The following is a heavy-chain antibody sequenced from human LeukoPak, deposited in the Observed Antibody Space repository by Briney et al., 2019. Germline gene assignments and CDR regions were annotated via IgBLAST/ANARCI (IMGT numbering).Heavy chain of an antibody. V-gene: IGHV4-34*01. CDR2: INHSGST. Sequence: KPSETLSLTCAVYGGSFSGYYWSWIRQPPGKGLEWIGEINHSGSTNYNPSLKSRVTISVDTSKNQFSLKLSSVTAADTAVYYCARLVPWGYSYGHQPNDAFDIWGQGTMVTVSS. CDR1: GGSFSGYY. D-gene: IGHD5-18*01. J-gene: IGHJ3*02. CDR3: ARLVPWGYSYGHQPNDAFDI.